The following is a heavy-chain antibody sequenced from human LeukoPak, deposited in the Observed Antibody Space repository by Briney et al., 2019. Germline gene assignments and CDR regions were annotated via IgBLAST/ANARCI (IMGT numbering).Heavy chain of an antibody. J-gene: IGHJ3*02. CDR1: GGSISSYY. CDR2: IYYSGST. V-gene: IGHV4-59*01. D-gene: IGHD1-26*01. Sequence: SETLSLTCTVSGGSISSYYWSWIRQPPGKGLEWIGYIYYSGSTNYNLSLKSRLTISVDTSKNQFSLKLSSVTAADTAVYYCARVVVGATDDAFDIWGQGTMVTVSS. CDR3: ARVVVGATDDAFDI.